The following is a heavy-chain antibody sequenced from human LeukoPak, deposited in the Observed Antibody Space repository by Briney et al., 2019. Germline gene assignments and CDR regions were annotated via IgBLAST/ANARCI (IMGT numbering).Heavy chain of an antibody. Sequence: GASVKVSCKASGGTFSSYAISWVRQAPGQGLEWMGGITPIFGTANYAQKFQGRVTITADESTSTAYMELSSLRSEDTAVYYCARSGDYYYDSSGPQNWGQGTLVTVSS. CDR2: ITPIFGTA. V-gene: IGHV1-69*13. CDR3: ARSGDYYYDSSGPQN. CDR1: GGTFSSYA. J-gene: IGHJ4*02. D-gene: IGHD3-22*01.